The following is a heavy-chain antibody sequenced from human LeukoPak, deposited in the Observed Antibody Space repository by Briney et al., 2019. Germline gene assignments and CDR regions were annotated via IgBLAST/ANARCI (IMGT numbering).Heavy chain of an antibody. CDR1: GFTFDDYA. Sequence: GRSLRLSCAASGFTFDDYAMHWVRQAPGKGLEWVSGISWNSGSIGYADSVKGRFTISRDNAKNSLYLQMNSLRAEDTALYYCAKDNGEGDCGGDCDYFDYWGQGTLVTVSS. V-gene: IGHV3-9*01. CDR3: AKDNGEGDCGGDCDYFDY. CDR2: ISWNSGSI. D-gene: IGHD2-21*02. J-gene: IGHJ4*02.